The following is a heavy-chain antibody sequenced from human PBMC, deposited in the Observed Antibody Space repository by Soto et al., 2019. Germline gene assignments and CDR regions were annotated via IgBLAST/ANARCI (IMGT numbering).Heavy chain of an antibody. CDR2: INTDGSTT. V-gene: IGHV3-74*01. J-gene: IGHJ4*02. CDR3: ARAGSFRFDY. Sequence: GGSLRLSCAPSGFTFSDYWLHWVRQAPGKGLVWVSRINTDGSTTNYADSVKGRFTISRDNAKNTLYLQMNSLRAEDTAVYYCARAGSFRFDYWGQGGLVTVSS. CDR1: GFTFSDYW.